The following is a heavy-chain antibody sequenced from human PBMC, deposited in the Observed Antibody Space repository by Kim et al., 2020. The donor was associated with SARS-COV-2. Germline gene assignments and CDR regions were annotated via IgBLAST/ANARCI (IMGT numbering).Heavy chain of an antibody. CDR3: ARDKVTMVRGVMYY. D-gene: IGHD3-10*01. J-gene: IGHJ4*02. V-gene: IGHV3-30*01. Sequence: ADSVKGRFTISRDNSKNTLYLQMNSLRAEDTAVYYCARDKVTMVRGVMYYWGQGTLVTVSS.